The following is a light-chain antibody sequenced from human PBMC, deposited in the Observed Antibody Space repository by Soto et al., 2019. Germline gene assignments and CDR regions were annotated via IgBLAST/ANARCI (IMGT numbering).Light chain of an antibody. CDR1: QSISSSY. V-gene: IGKV3-15*01. CDR2: GAS. CDR3: QQYGSSPRT. Sequence: EIVMTQSPATLSVSPGERATLSCRASQSISSSYLAWYQQKPGQAPRLLIYGASTRATGIPARFSGSGSGTEFTLTISNLQSEDFAVYYCQQYGSSPRTFGRGTKLEI. J-gene: IGKJ2*01.